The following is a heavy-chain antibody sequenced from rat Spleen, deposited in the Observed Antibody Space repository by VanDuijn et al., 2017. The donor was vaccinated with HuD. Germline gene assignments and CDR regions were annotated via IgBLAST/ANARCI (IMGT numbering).Heavy chain of an antibody. D-gene: IGHD5-1*01. CDR1: GFTFSNYY. CDR3: TTDRLGADYFDY. V-gene: IGHV5-27*01. J-gene: IGHJ2*01. Sequence: EVQLVESGGGVVQPGRSMRLSCAASGFTFSNYYMAWVRQAPTKGLEWVAYISPGGGSTYYRDSVKDRFTISRDNAKSTLYLQMDSLRSEDTATYYCTTDRLGADYFDYWGQGVMVTVSS. CDR2: ISPGGGST.